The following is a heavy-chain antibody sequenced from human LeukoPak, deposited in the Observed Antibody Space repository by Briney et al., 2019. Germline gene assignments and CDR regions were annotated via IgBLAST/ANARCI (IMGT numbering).Heavy chain of an antibody. D-gene: IGHD1-26*01. CDR2: IKQDGSEK. Sequence: AGGSLRLSCAASGFTFSSYWMSWVRQAPGKGLEWVANIKQDGSEKYYVDSVKGRFTISRDNAKNSLYLQMNSLRAEDTAVYYCARVGEWELPLLGYYYYMDVWGKGTTVTVSS. CDR3: ARVGEWELPLLGYYYYMDV. J-gene: IGHJ6*03. V-gene: IGHV3-7*01. CDR1: GFTFSSYW.